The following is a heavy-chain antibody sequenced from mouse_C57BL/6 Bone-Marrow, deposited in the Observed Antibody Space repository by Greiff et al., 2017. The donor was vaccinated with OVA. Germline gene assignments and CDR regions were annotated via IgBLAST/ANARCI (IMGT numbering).Heavy chain of an antibody. CDR3: ARRYYYCISFDY. CDR2: IDPSDSNT. D-gene: IGHD1-1*01. Sequence: QVQLQQPGAELVMPGASVKLSCKASGYTFTSYGMHWVKQRPGQGLEWIGEIDPSDSNTNYNQKFKGKSTLTVDKSSSTAYIELHSLTSEDSAVYFCARRYYYCISFDYWGQGTTLTVSS. V-gene: IGHV1-69*01. CDR1: GYTFTSYG. J-gene: IGHJ2*01.